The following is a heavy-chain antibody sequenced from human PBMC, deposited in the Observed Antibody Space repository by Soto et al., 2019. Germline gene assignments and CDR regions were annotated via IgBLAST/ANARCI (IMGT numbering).Heavy chain of an antibody. Sequence: SETLSLTCTVSGGSISSYYWSWIRQPPGKGLEWIGYIYYSGSTNYNPSLKSRVTISVDTSKNQFSLKLSSVTAADTAVYYCARHGRIAAAGAGGYYFDYWGQGTLVTVSS. J-gene: IGHJ4*02. CDR3: ARHGRIAAAGAGGYYFDY. V-gene: IGHV4-59*08. CDR2: IYYSGST. CDR1: GGSISSYY. D-gene: IGHD6-13*01.